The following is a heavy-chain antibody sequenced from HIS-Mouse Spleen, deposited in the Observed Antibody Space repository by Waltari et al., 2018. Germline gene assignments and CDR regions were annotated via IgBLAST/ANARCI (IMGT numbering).Heavy chain of an antibody. D-gene: IGHD2-15*01. J-gene: IGHJ4*02. V-gene: IGHV1-2*02. CDR2: INPNSGGT. Sequence: QAQLVQSGAEVKKPGASAKVSCKASGYPFTGYDMPWVRQSPGQAHWVRQGPGKGLEWMGWINPNSGGTNYAQKFQGRVTMTRDTSISTAYMELSRLRSDDTAVYYCARDQDSLGYWGQGTLVTVSS. CDR3: ARDQDSLGY. CDR1: GYPFTGYD.